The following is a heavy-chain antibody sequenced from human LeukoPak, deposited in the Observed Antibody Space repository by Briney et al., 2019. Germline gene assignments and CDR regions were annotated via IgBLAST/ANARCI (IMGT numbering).Heavy chain of an antibody. CDR3: AKIYFYYDSSGYPHY. J-gene: IGHJ4*02. CDR2: VSGSGGST. V-gene: IGHV3-23*01. CDR1: GFTFSNYA. Sequence: GGSLRLSCAAPGFTFSNYAMSWVRQAPGKGLEWVSGVSGSGGSTYYADSVKGRFTISRDNSENTLYLQMNSLRADDTAVYYCAKIYFYYDSSGYPHYWGQGALVTVSS. D-gene: IGHD3-22*01.